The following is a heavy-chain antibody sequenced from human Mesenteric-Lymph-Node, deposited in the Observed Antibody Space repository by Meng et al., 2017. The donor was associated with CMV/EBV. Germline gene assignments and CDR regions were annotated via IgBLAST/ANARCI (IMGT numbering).Heavy chain of an antibody. V-gene: IGHV3-33*01. CDR2: IWYDGSHK. CDR1: GFTVSSYG. CDR3: ARGIPSGYYFDY. D-gene: IGHD3-3*01. Sequence: CAASGFTVSSYGMHWLRQAPGKGLEWVAVIWYDGSHKYYADSVKGRFTISRDNSKNTLYLQMNSLRAEDTAVYYCARGIPSGYYFDYWGQGTLVTVSS. J-gene: IGHJ4*02.